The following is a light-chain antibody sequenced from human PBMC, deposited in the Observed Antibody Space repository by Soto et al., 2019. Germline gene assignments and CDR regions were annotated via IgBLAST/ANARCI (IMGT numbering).Light chain of an antibody. CDR1: SSDVGGYNY. V-gene: IGLV2-8*01. CDR3: SSYAGSSNV. J-gene: IGLJ1*01. CDR2: EVN. Sequence: QSVLTQPPSASGSAGQSVAISCTGTSSDVGGYNYVSWYQQHPGKAPKLMIYEVNKRPSGVPDRFSGSKSGNTASLTVSGLQAEDEADYYCSSYAGSSNVLGTGTKVTVL.